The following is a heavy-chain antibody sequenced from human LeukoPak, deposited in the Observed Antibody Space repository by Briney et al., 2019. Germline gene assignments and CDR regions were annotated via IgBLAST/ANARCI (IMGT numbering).Heavy chain of an antibody. CDR1: GFTFSSYA. V-gene: IGHV3-30-3*01. D-gene: IGHD2-2*01. CDR2: ISYDGSNK. Sequence: GGSLRLSCAASGFTFSSYAMHWVRQAPGKGLEWVAVISYDGSNKYYADSVKGRFTISRDNSKNTLYLQMNSLRAEDTAVYYCARVGYCSSTSCSYYYYYGMDVWGQGPRSPSP. J-gene: IGHJ6*02. CDR3: ARVGYCSSTSCSYYYYYGMDV.